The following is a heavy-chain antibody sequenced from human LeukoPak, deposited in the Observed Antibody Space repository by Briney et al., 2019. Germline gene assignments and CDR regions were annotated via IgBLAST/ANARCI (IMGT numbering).Heavy chain of an antibody. CDR3: ARDPNYYDSSGYNWFDP. V-gene: IGHV4-59*01. J-gene: IGHJ5*02. CDR1: GGSISSYY. Sequence: SETLSLTCTVSGGSISSYYWSWIRQPPGKGLEWIVYIYYSGSTNYNPSLKSRVTISVDTSKNQFSLKLSSVTAADTAVYYCARDPNYYDSSGYNWFDPWGQGTLVTVSS. D-gene: IGHD3-22*01. CDR2: IYYSGST.